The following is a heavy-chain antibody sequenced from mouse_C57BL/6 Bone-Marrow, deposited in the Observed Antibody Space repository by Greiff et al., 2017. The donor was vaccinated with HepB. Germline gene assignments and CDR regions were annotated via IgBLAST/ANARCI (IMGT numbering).Heavy chain of an antibody. J-gene: IGHJ2*01. Sequence: VQLQQPGAELVKPGASVKMSCKASGYTFTSYWITWVKQRPGQGLEWIGDIYPGSGSTNYNEKFKSKATLTVDTSSSTAYMKLSSLTSEDSAVCCCARREIDYYGTKRRYYFDYWGQGTTLTVSS. CDR3: ARREIDYYGTKRRYYFDY. V-gene: IGHV1-55*01. CDR2: IYPGSGST. D-gene: IGHD1-1*01. CDR1: GYTFTSYW.